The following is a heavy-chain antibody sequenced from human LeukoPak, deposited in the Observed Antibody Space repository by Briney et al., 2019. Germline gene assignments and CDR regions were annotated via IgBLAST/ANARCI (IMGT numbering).Heavy chain of an antibody. J-gene: IGHJ6*02. CDR2: ISGYNGNT. CDR1: GYTFTNYG. CDR3: ARDSRGYSYGLRRYYYYYGMDV. D-gene: IGHD5-18*01. Sequence: ASVKVSCKASGYTFTNYGITWVRQAPGQGLEWMGWISGYNGNTNYAQKLQGRVTITADESTSTAYMELSSLRSEDTAVYYCARDSRGYSYGLRRYYYYYGMDVWGQGTTVTVSS. V-gene: IGHV1-18*01.